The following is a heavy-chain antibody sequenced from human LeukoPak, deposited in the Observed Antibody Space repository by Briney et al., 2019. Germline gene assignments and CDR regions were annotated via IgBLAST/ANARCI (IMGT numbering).Heavy chain of an antibody. J-gene: IGHJ4*02. V-gene: IGHV1-18*01. Sequence: ASVKVSCKASGYTFTSYGISWVRQAPGQGLEWMGWISAYNGNTNYAQKLRGRVTMTTDTSTSTAYMELRSLRSDDTAVYYCARGYYYDSSGHSFDYWGQGTLVTVSS. CDR2: ISAYNGNT. CDR3: ARGYYYDSSGHSFDY. CDR1: GYTFTSYG. D-gene: IGHD3-22*01.